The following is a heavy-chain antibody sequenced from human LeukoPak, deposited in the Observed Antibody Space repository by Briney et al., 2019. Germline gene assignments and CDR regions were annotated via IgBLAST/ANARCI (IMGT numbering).Heavy chain of an antibody. D-gene: IGHD1-26*01. CDR1: GGSFSGYY. Sequence: PSETLSLTCAVYGGSFSGYYWSWVRQAPGKGLEWVSAISGSGGSTYYADSVKGRFTISRDNSKNTLYLQMNSLRAEDTAVYYCAKDEKNSPWELPRYWGQGTLVTVSS. V-gene: IGHV3-23*01. CDR3: AKDEKNSPWELPRY. CDR2: ISGSGGST. J-gene: IGHJ4*02.